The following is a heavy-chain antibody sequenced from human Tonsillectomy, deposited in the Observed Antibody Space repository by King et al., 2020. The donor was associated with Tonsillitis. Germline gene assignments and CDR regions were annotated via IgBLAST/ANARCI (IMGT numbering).Heavy chain of an antibody. CDR2: ISSGSSYI. CDR1: GFTFSSYT. Sequence: EVQLVESGGGLVKPGGSLRLSCAASGFTFSSYTMHWVRQAPGKGLEWVSSISSGSSYIHYADSVKGRFTISRDNAKNSLYLQMNSLRAEDTAVYYCARVTYDILTGYYIDYFDYWGQGTLVTVSS. J-gene: IGHJ4*02. V-gene: IGHV3-21*01. D-gene: IGHD3-9*01. CDR3: ARVTYDILTGYYIDYFDY.